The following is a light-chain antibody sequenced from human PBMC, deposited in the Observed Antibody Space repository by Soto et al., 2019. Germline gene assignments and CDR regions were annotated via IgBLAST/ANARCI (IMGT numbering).Light chain of an antibody. J-gene: IGKJ1*01. V-gene: IGKV2-28*01. CDR3: LQALHTPRP. Sequence: DIVMTQSPLSLPVTPGAPASISCRSSQSLLHSNGYNYLDWYLQKPGQSPQLLIYLGSNRASGVPDRFSGSGSGTDFTLKISRVEAEDVAVDYCLQALHTPRPFGQGTKVEIK. CDR1: QSLLHSNGYNY. CDR2: LGS.